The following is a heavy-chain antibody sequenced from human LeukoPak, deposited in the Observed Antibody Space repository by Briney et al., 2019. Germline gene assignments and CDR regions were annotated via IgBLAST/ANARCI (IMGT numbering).Heavy chain of an antibody. CDR2: IIPIFGTA. V-gene: IGHV1-69*13. Sequence: SEKVSCKASGGTFSSYAISWVRQAPGQGLEWMGGIIPIFGTANYAQKFQGRVTITADESTSTAYMELSSLRSEDTAVYYCASLRGLLRYFDWNENWFDPWGQGTLVTVSS. CDR3: ASLRGLLRYFDWNENWFDP. CDR1: GGTFSSYA. D-gene: IGHD3-9*01. J-gene: IGHJ5*02.